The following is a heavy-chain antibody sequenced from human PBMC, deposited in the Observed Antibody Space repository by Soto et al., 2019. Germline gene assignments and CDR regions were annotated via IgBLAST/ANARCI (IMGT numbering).Heavy chain of an antibody. D-gene: IGHD3-10*01. CDR1: GFTFDDYG. J-gene: IGHJ6*02. V-gene: IGHV3-64*01. CDR3: ARVKGSGSYWASYYYYYGMDV. CDR2: ISSNGGST. Sequence: GGSLRLSCAASGFTFDDYGMSWVRQAPGKGLEYVSAISSNGGSTYYANSVKGRFTISRDNSKNTLYLQMGSLRAEDMAVYYCARVKGSGSYWASYYYYYGMDVWGQGTTVTVSS.